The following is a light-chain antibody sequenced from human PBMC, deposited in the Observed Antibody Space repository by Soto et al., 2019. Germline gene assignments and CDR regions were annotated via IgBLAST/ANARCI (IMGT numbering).Light chain of an antibody. CDR2: GAS. Sequence: EIVMTQSPGTLSLSPGERATLSCRASQSVSSSYLAWYQQKPGQAPRLLIYGASSRATGIPDRFSGSGSGTDFTLTISRLEPEDFAVYHCQQYSSSPLTCGGGTKVDIK. CDR1: QSVSSSY. J-gene: IGKJ4*01. CDR3: QQYSSSPLT. V-gene: IGKV3-20*01.